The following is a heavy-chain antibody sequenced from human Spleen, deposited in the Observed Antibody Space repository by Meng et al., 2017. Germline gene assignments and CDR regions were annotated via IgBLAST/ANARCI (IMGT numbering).Heavy chain of an antibody. V-gene: IGHV1-2*06. CDR3: ARDEDISAAGKLFGDY. D-gene: IGHD6-25*01. Sequence: QVQLVQSGTEVKKPGASVKYSCKPPRYNFPDYSIRWGRRAPGQGLEWMGRINPKSGDTHYAQKFQARVTMTGDTSIGTAYMELSGLRSDDTAMYYCARDEDISAAGKLFGDYWGQGTLVTVSS. J-gene: IGHJ4*02. CDR1: RYNFPDYS. CDR2: INPKSGDT.